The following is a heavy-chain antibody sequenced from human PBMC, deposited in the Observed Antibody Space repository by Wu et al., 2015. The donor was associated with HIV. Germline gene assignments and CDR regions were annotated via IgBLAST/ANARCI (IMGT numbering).Heavy chain of an antibody. D-gene: IGHD3-10*01. CDR2: IIPIFGTT. CDR1: GGTFATYA. J-gene: IGHJ4*02. Sequence: QVQLVQSGAELRKPGSSVKVSCKASGGTFATYATNWVRQAPGQGLEWMGWIIPIFGTTDFAQKFQGRVTITTDESTSTAYMELSSLRSEDTAAYYCARGGVSGSGSYDYWGQGTLVTVSS. CDR3: ARGGVSGSGSYDY. V-gene: IGHV1-69*05.